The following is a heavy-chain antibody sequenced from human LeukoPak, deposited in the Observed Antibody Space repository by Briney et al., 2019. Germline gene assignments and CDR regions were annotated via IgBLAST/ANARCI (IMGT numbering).Heavy chain of an antibody. D-gene: IGHD6-19*01. J-gene: IGHJ4*02. CDR3: AKDRERYSSGWYYFDY. Sequence: PGGSLRLSCAASGFTFSNYGMHWVRQAPGKGLEWVAFIQYDGSNKYYADSVEGRFTISRDSSKNTLFLQMNSLRGEDTAVYHCAKDRERYSSGWYYFDYWGQGTLVTVSS. CDR1: GFTFSNYG. V-gene: IGHV3-30*02. CDR2: IQYDGSNK.